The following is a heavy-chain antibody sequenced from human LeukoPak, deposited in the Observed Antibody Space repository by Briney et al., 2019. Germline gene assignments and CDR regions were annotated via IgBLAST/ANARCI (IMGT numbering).Heavy chain of an antibody. D-gene: IGHD3-16*02. CDR1: GYTFTGYY. Sequence: AASVKVSCKASGYTFTGYYMHWVRQAPGQGLEWMGWINPNSGGTNYAQKFQGRVTMTRDTSISTAYMELSRLRSDDTAVYYCARDRPYEYVWGSYRSGYFDYWGQRTLVTVSS. V-gene: IGHV1-2*02. J-gene: IGHJ4*02. CDR2: INPNSGGT. CDR3: ARDRPYEYVWGSYRSGYFDY.